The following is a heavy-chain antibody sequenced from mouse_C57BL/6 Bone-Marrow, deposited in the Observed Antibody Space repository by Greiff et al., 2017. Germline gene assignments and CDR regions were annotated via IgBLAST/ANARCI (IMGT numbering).Heavy chain of an antibody. J-gene: IGHJ2*01. CDR2: INPSNGGT. D-gene: IGHD2-3*01. V-gene: IGHV1-53*01. CDR1: GYTFTSYW. CDR3: ARDGYLFDY. Sequence: QVQLQQPGTELVKPGASVKLSCTASGYTFTSYWMHWVQQSPGQGLEWIGNINPSNGGTNYNEKFKSKATLTADKSTSTAYMQLSSLTSEDSAVYFCARDGYLFDYWGQGTTLTVSS.